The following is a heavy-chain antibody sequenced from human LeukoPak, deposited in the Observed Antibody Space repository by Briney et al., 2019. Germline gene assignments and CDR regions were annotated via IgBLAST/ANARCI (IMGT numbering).Heavy chain of an antibody. J-gene: IGHJ4*02. D-gene: IGHD1-7*01. V-gene: IGHV4-39*07. Sequence: SETLSLTCTVSGGSIRSLNYYWGWIRQPPGKGLEWIGSLYYSGSTYYNPSLKSRVTISVDTSKNQFSLKLSSVTAADTAVYYCARESGHRTLDYWGQGTLVTVSS. CDR2: LYYSGST. CDR3: ARESGHRTLDY. CDR1: GGSIRSLNYY.